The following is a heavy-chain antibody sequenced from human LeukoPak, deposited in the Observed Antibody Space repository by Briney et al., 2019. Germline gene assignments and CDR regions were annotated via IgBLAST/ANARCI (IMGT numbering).Heavy chain of an antibody. CDR3: GRAFPPLRTSSAGDL. CDR1: GFRFSDYD. D-gene: IGHD3-16*01. CDR2: ISGRSSHI. J-gene: IGHJ1*01. Sequence: GGSLTLSCSASGFRFSDYDMNWVRPAPGKGLEWVSAISGRSSHIYYGESVKGRFTISRDNAKNSLYLQMDSLGVEDTAVYYCGRAFPPLRTSSAGDLWGQGTLVIVSS. V-gene: IGHV3-21*01.